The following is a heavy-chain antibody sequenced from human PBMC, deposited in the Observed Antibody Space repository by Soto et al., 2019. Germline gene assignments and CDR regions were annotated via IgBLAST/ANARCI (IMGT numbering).Heavy chain of an antibody. CDR1: GGTFSSYA. V-gene: IGHV1-69*13. CDR3: AREQYYDYVWGSYRPRYFDY. J-gene: IGHJ4*02. D-gene: IGHD3-16*02. Sequence: SVKVSCKASGGTFSSYAISWVRQAPGQGLEWMGGIIPIFGTANYAQKFQGRVTITADESTSTAYMELSSLRSEDTAVYYCAREQYYDYVWGSYRPRYFDYWGQGTLVTVSS. CDR2: IIPIFGTA.